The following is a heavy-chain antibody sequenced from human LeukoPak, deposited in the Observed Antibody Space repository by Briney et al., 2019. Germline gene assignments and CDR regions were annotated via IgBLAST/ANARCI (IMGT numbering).Heavy chain of an antibody. J-gene: IGHJ4*02. V-gene: IGHV3-30*03. Sequence: GGSLRLSCAASEFTFSSYGMHWVRQAPGKGLEWVAVISYDGSNKYYADSVKGRFTVSRDNSKNTLYLQMNSLRAEDTAVYYCARILDSAWGELGYWGQGTLVTVSS. CDR3: ARILDSAWGELGY. CDR2: ISYDGSNK. CDR1: EFTFSSYG. D-gene: IGHD6-19*01.